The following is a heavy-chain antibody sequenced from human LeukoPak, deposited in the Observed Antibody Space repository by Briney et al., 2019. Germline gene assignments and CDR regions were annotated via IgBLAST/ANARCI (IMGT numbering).Heavy chain of an antibody. CDR1: GGSISSGGYS. D-gene: IGHD3-3*01. CDR2: IYYSGST. V-gene: IGHV4-31*03. Sequence: SETLSLTCTVSGGSISSGGYSWSWIRQPPGKGLEWIGYIYYSGSTYYNPSLKSRVTISVDTSKNQFSLKLSSVTAADTAVYYCARTRIPAYYDFWSGYVSGFDYWGQGTLVTVSS. CDR3: ARTRIPAYYDFWSGYVSGFDY. J-gene: IGHJ4*02.